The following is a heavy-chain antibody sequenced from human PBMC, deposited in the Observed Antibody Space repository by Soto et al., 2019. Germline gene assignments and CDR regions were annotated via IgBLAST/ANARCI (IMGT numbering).Heavy chain of an antibody. CDR2: IFDTATP. J-gene: IGHJ4*02. CDR3: ARAHRKGYPTH. D-gene: IGHD2-15*01. CDR1: GGSVSSGTSC. Sequence: QVKLQQSDPGLVKPSETLSLTCTVSGGSVSSGTSCWSWIRQPPGKGLEWIGHIFDTATPNDNPSLKSRVNISLDASKNQFSLKLTSVTAADTAVYFCARAHRKGYPTHWGQGTLVTVSS. V-gene: IGHV4-61*01.